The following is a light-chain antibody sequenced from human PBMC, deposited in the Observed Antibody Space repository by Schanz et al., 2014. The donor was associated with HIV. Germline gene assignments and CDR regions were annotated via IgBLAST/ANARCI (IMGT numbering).Light chain of an antibody. CDR3: SSYTSSSTWV. Sequence: QSALTQPASVSGSLGQSITISCTGTSSDVGSYNLVSWYQQHPGKAPKVMIFEVSKRPSGVSNRFSGSKSGNTASLTISGLQAEDEADYYCSSYTSSSTWVFGGGTKLTVL. CDR1: SSDVGSYNL. CDR2: EVS. V-gene: IGLV2-14*02. J-gene: IGLJ3*02.